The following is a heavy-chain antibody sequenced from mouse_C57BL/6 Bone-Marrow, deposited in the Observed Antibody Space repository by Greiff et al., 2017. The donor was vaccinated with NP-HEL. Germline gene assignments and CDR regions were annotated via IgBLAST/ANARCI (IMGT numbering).Heavy chain of an antibody. CDR2: INPNNGGT. CDR3: ATSLLRGYFDV. Sequence: VQLQQSGPELVKPGASVKIPCKASGYTFTDYNMDWVKQSHGKSLEWIGDINPNNGGTIYNQKFKGKATLTVDKSSSTAYMELRSLTSEDTAVYYGATSLLRGYFDVWGTGTTVTVSS. V-gene: IGHV1-18*01. D-gene: IGHD2-10*01. CDR1: GYTFTDYN. J-gene: IGHJ1*03.